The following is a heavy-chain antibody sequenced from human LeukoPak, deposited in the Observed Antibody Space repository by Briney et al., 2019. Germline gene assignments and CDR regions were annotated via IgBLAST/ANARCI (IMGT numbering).Heavy chain of an antibody. CDR2: IYYSGST. CDR3: ARDQNYYAFDI. D-gene: IGHD1-7*01. J-gene: IGHJ3*02. V-gene: IGHV4-59*01. Sequence: SETLSLTCTVSGDSISSYYWSWIPQPPGKGLEWIGYIYYSGSTNYNPSLKSRVTISVDTSKNQFSLKLSSVTAADTAVYYCARDQNYYAFDIWGQGTMVTVSS. CDR1: GDSISSYY.